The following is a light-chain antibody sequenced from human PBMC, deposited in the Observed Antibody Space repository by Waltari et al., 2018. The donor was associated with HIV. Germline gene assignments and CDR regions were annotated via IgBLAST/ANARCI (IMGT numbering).Light chain of an antibody. J-gene: IGLJ1*01. CDR1: SSNIGTNY. CDR3: AAWDDSLNGFYV. Sequence: QSVLTQPPSVSATPGQRVTISCSGSSSNIGTNYVFWYQQLPGTAPKLLIFRDNERPSGVPDRFSGSRSGTAASLVISGLRSEDEAEYYCAAWDDSLNGFYVFGSGTRVTVL. CDR2: RDN. V-gene: IGLV1-47*01.